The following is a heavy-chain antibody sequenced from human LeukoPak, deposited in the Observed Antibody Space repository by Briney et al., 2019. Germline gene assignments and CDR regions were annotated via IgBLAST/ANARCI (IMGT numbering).Heavy chain of an antibody. V-gene: IGHV3-33*01. J-gene: IGHJ6*02. CDR1: GFTFSSYG. CDR3: ARPTGYSYGGNYYYYGMDV. CDR2: IWHGGSKK. D-gene: IGHD5-18*01. Sequence: GGSLRLSCAASGFTFSSYGMHWVRQAPGKGLEWVAVIWHGGSKKYYADSVKGRFTISRDNSKNTLDLQMNSLRAEDTAVYYCARPTGYSYGGNYYYYGMDVWGQGTTVNVS.